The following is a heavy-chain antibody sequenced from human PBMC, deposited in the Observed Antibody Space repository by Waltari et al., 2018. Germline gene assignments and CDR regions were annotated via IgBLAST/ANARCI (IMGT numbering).Heavy chain of an antibody. Sequence: EVQLLESGGGLVQPGGSLRLSCAASGFSFSNYAMNWVRQAPGKVLEWVSAIFGNGGTTYYADSVKGRFTISRDNSKNTLYLQMNSLRADDTAVYYCAKGLAPHTLEFDFWGQGTLVAVSS. CDR1: GFSFSNYA. CDR2: IFGNGGTT. V-gene: IGHV3-23*01. CDR3: AKGLAPHTLEFDF. D-gene: IGHD6-6*01. J-gene: IGHJ4*02.